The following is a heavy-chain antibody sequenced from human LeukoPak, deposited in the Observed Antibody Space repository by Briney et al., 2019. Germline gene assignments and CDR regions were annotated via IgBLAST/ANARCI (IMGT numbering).Heavy chain of an antibody. J-gene: IGHJ4*02. CDR3: ARPKYSTTSRDLEY. D-gene: IGHD6-13*01. CDR1: GGSISSSSYY. CDR2: IYYSGST. V-gene: IGHV4-39*01. Sequence: PSETLSLTCTVSGGSISSSSYYWGWIRQPPGKGLEWIGSIYYSGSTYYNPSLKSRVTISVDTSKNQFSLKLSSVTAADTAVYYCARPKYSTTSRDLEYWGQGTLVTVSS.